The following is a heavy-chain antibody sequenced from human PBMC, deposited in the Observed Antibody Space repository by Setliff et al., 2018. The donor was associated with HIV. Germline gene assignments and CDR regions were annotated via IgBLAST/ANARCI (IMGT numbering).Heavy chain of an antibody. Sequence: ASVKVSCKASGYDITNYDINWVRQASGQGLEWMGWMDPKSGKTGYAQKFQGRVTITRNTSISTVYMELSSLTSEDTAVYYCARMDRSGSIKWFDPWGQGTPVTVSS. J-gene: IGHJ5*02. CDR3: ARMDRSGSIKWFDP. CDR2: MDPKSGKT. D-gene: IGHD6-19*01. CDR1: GYDITNYD. V-gene: IGHV1-8*03.